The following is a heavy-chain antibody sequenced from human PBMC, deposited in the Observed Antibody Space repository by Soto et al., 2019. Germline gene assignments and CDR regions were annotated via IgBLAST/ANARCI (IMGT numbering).Heavy chain of an antibody. V-gene: IGHV1-2*02. CDR1: GYTFTGYY. CDR3: AREDGDTSGCQGY. CDR2: INANSGDT. D-gene: IGHD3-22*01. Sequence: ASVKVSCKASGYTFTGYYMHWVRQAPGQGLEWMGWINANSGDTNYAQKFQGRVTMTRDTSISTAYMELSRLRFDDTAVYYCAREDGDTSGCQGYWRQGTLVTVSS. J-gene: IGHJ4*02.